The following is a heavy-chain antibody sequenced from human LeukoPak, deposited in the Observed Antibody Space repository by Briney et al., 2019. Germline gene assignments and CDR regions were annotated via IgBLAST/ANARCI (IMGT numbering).Heavy chain of an antibody. CDR3: ARERLGGSYYRPVDY. J-gene: IGHJ4*02. Sequence: PSETLSLTCTVSGGSISSYYWSWIRQPPGKGLEWIGYINYSGSTNYNPSLKSRVTISLDTSKNQFSLKLSSVIAEDTALYYCARERLGGSYYRPVDYWGQGTLVAVSS. CDR1: GGSISSYY. D-gene: IGHD1-26*01. CDR2: INYSGST. V-gene: IGHV4-59*12.